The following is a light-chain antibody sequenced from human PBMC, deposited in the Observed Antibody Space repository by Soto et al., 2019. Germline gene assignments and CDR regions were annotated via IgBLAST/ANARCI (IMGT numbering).Light chain of an antibody. CDR2: SAS. Sequence: GDRVTITCRASQRINIYLNWYRQKPGKAPELLIYSASNLQSGVPSRLSGSGSGTDFTLTIRGLQPEDFATYYCQQSFSTPTFGQGTRLEIK. CDR3: QQSFSTPT. J-gene: IGKJ5*01. CDR1: QRINIY. V-gene: IGKV1-39*01.